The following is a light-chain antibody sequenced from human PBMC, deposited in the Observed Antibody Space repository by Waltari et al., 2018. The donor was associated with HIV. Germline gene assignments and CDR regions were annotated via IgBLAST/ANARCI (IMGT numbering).Light chain of an antibody. J-gene: IGKJ4*01. CDR1: QSVSTY. V-gene: IGKV3-11*01. CDR3: QQRSNWLSLS. Sequence: EIVLTQSPATLSLSPGENATLSCRASQSVSTYLAWYQQRPGQAPRLLIYGASNRATGIPVRFSGSGSGTDFTLTISSLEPEDFAVYYCQQRSNWLSLSFGGGTKVEIK. CDR2: GAS.